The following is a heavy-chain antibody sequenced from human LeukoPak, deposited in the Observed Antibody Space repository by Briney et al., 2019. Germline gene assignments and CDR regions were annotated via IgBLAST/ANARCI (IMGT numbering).Heavy chain of an antibody. CDR1: GGSISSYH. CDR2: IYNNGNT. CDR3: ASDYNSGSYWFDY. Sequence: SETLSLTCTVSGGSISSYHWSWIRQPPGKGLEWIGYIYNNGNTYYNPSLKSRVTMSVDTSKNQFSLKLSSVTTADTGVYYCASDYNSGSYWFDYWGQGTLVTVSS. V-gene: IGHV4-59*01. D-gene: IGHD3-10*01. J-gene: IGHJ4*02.